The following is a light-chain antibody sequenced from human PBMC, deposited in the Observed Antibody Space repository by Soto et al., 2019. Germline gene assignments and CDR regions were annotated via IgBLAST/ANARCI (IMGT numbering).Light chain of an antibody. J-gene: IGLJ2*01. CDR1: SSDVGGYNY. Sequence: QSALTQPASVSGSPGQSITISCTGTSSDVGGYNYVSWYQQYPGKAPKLMIYDVSDRPSGVSNRFSGSKSGNTASLTISGLQAEDEADYYCSSYTSSGVVFGGGTKLTVL. CDR3: SSYTSSGVV. CDR2: DVS. V-gene: IGLV2-14*01.